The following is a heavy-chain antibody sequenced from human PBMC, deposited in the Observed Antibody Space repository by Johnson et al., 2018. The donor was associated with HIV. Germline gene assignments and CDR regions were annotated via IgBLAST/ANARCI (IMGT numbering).Heavy chain of an antibody. V-gene: IGHV3-30*04. CDR3: YCTDHCGAGSESLGTFDA. Sequence: VQLVESGGGVVQPGRSLRLSCAASGFTFSSYAMHWVRQAPGKGLEWVAVISYDGSKKYYADSVKGRFTISRDNSKNILFLQMTRLRLDDTAVYSCYCTDHCGAGSESLGTFDAWGQGTMVTVSS. J-gene: IGHJ3*01. CDR1: GFTFSSYA. D-gene: IGHD3-10*01. CDR2: ISYDGSKK.